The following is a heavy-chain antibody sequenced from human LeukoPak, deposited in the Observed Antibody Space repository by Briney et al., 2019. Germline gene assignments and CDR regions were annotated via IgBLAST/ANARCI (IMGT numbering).Heavy chain of an antibody. D-gene: IGHD1-26*01. CDR2: LSGSGRYT. CDR3: AKTVSGNPARDAFDI. CDR1: RFTLSNYA. Sequence: GGSLRLSCTASRFTLSNYAMRWVRQAPGKGLEWVSSLSGSGRYTYYADSVQGRFSISRDNSKTTLYLQMNSLRAEDTAVYYCAKTVSGNPARDAFDIWGQGTMVAVSS. V-gene: IGHV3-23*01. J-gene: IGHJ3*02.